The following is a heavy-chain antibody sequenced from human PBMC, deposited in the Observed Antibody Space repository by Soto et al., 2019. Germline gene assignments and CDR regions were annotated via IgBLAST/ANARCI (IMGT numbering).Heavy chain of an antibody. J-gene: IGHJ4*02. V-gene: IGHV3-30-3*01. D-gene: IGHD3-3*01. CDR2: ISYDGSNK. Sequence: QVQLVESGGGVVQPGRSLRLSCAASGFTFSSYAMHWVRQAPGKGLEWVAVISYDGSNKYYADSVKGRFTISRDNSKNKLSLRLTRLRAGDKSVYYGARDKRDLRFLEWSYYFDYWGQGTLVTVSS. CDR1: GFTFSSYA. CDR3: ARDKRDLRFLEWSYYFDY.